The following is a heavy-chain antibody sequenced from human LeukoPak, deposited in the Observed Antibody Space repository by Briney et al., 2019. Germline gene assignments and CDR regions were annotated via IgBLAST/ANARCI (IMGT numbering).Heavy chain of an antibody. J-gene: IGHJ3*01. CDR3: ARDQGLRWFDP. D-gene: IGHD4-23*01. CDR1: GGSISSSNW. V-gene: IGHV4-4*02. Sequence: SETLSLTCTVSGGSISSSNWWSWVRQPPGKGLEWIGEIYHSGSTNYNPSIKSRVTISVDKSKNQFSLKLSSVTAADTAVYYCARDQGLRWFDPWGQGTMVTVSS. CDR2: IYHSGST.